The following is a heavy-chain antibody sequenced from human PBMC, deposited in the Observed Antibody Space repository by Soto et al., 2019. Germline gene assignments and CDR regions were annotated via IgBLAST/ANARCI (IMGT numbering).Heavy chain of an antibody. CDR2: IKCDESNK. CDR3: SKDRDRITMIQSFYFAY. V-gene: IGHV3-74*01. D-gene: IGHD3-22*01. Sequence: PGVSLRLCWTAAGVTCGNYCIHWVRQAPGKGLVWVSRIKCDESNKNYADPVKGRFTISRDNSKNTLYLQMNSLRAEDTAVYYCSKDRDRITMIQSFYFAYWGQGTLVTVSS. J-gene: IGHJ4*02. CDR1: GVTCGNYC.